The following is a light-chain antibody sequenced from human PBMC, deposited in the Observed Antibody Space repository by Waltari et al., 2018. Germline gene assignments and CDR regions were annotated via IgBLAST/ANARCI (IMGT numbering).Light chain of an antibody. J-gene: IGKJ2*01. CDR1: QSLSVAY. Sequence: EIVLTQSPGTLSLSPGDTATLSCRASQSLSVAYLAWYQHKSGQAPRLLIYGASYRATGIPDRFSGSGSGTDFTLTITRLEPDDFAVYYRQQYDTSPGTFGQGTKLEI. V-gene: IGKV3-20*01. CDR2: GAS. CDR3: QQYDTSPGT.